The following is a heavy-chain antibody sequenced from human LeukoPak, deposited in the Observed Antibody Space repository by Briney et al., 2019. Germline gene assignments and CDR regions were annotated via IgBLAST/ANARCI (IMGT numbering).Heavy chain of an antibody. CDR2: IKGDGTGT. J-gene: IGHJ4*02. V-gene: IGHV3-74*01. CDR3: VSGYSSAYYASGADY. Sequence: PGGSLRLSCAASGFTFSSYWMHWVRQAPGKRLVWVSRIKGDGTGTSYADSVKGRFTISRDNAKNTLYLQMNSLTDEDTAMYYCVSGYSSAYYASGADYWGQGTLVTVSS. CDR1: GFTFSSYW. D-gene: IGHD6-19*01.